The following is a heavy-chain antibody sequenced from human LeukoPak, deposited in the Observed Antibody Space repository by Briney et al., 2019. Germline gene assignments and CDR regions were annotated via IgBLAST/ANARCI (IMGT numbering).Heavy chain of an antibody. CDR1: GGSISSYY. J-gene: IGHJ5*02. D-gene: IGHD6-13*01. Sequence: SETLSLTCTVSGGSISSYYWTWIRHPPGKGLEWIGYISYSGSTNYNPSLKSRVTISVDTSKNQFSLNLTSVTAADTAVYYCARGYSRSWYQAVVYIWLDPWGQGTLVTVS. CDR3: ARGYSRSWYQAVVYIWLDP. CDR2: ISYSGST. V-gene: IGHV4-59*01.